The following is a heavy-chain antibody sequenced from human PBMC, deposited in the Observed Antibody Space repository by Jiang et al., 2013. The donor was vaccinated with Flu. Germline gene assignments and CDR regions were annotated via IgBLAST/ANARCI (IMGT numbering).Heavy chain of an antibody. CDR1: GGSFSGYY. CDR2: INHSGST. CDR3: AKAGIAAAGTGNYYYYGMDV. Sequence: LLKPSETLSLTCTVSGGSFSGYYWSWIRQPPGKGLEWIGEINHSGSTNYNPSLKSRVTISVDTSKNQFSLKLSSVTAADTAVYYCAKAGIAAAGTGNYYYYGMDVWGQGTTVTVSS. J-gene: IGHJ6*02. V-gene: IGHV4-34*01. D-gene: IGHD6-13*01.